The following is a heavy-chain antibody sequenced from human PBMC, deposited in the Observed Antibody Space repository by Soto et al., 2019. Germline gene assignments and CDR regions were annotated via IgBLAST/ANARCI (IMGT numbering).Heavy chain of an antibody. D-gene: IGHD6-13*01. CDR2: ISAYNGNT. J-gene: IGHJ5*02. Sequence: GASVKVSCKASGYTFTSYGISWVRQAPGQGLEWMGWISAYNGNTNYAQKLQGRVTMTTDTPTSTAYMELRSLRSDDTAVYYCARVGAAAGTGVNWFDPWGQGTLVTVSS. V-gene: IGHV1-18*04. CDR1: GYTFTSYG. CDR3: ARVGAAAGTGVNWFDP.